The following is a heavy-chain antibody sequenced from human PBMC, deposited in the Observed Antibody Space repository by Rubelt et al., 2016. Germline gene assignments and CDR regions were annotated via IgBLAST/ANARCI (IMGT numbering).Heavy chain of an antibody. V-gene: IGHV4-34*11. CDR3: ARHSRYNWNDGYYCDY. D-gene: IGHD1-1*01. J-gene: IGHJ4*02. CDR2: IYYSGST. Sequence: QVQLQQWGAGLLKPSETLSLTCAVYGGSFSGYYWSWIRQPPGTGLEWIGYIYYSGSTNYNPSPKIRVAISVNTSKNQFCLVLGAVTAADTAVYYCARHSRYNWNDGYYCDYWGQGTLVTVSS. CDR1: GGSFSGYY.